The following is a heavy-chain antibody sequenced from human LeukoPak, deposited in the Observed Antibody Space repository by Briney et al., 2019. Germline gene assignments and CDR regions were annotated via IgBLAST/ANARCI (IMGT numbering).Heavy chain of an antibody. CDR2: INPNSGGT. CDR1: GYTFTGYY. V-gene: IGHV1-2*06. J-gene: IGHJ5*02. CDR3: ARAFDFWSGYLT. Sequence: ASVKVSCKASGYTFTGYYMHWVRQAPGQGLEWMGRINPNSGGTNYAQKLQGRVTMTTDTSTSTAYMELRSLRSDDTAVYYCARAFDFWSGYLTWGQGTLVTVSS. D-gene: IGHD3-3*01.